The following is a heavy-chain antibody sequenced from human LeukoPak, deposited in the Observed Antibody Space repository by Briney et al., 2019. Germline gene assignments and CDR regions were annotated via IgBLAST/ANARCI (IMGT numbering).Heavy chain of an antibody. CDR3: ARCQMDYGDFIDAFDI. Sequence: GGSLRLSCAASGFTFSSYTMNWVRQAPGKGLEWVSYISSSSSTVYYADSVKGRFTISRDNAKNSLYLQMNSLRAEDTAVYYCARCQMDYGDFIDAFDIWGRGTMVTVSS. CDR1: GFTFSSYT. CDR2: ISSSSSTV. D-gene: IGHD4-17*01. J-gene: IGHJ3*02. V-gene: IGHV3-48*04.